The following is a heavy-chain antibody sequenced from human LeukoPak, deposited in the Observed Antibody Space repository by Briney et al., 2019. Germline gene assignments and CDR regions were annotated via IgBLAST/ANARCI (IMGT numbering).Heavy chain of an antibody. CDR1: GYTFTGYY. Sequence: ASVKVSCKASGYTFTGYYIHWVRQAPGQGLEWMGWISVINNANTRYAQNFQGRLTMTTDTSTTTAYMELRSLRSDDTAVYYCSREFPFCGADCFSGVFDIWGQGTMVTVS. J-gene: IGHJ3*02. D-gene: IGHD2-21*02. CDR2: ISVINNANT. V-gene: IGHV1-18*04. CDR3: SREFPFCGADCFSGVFDI.